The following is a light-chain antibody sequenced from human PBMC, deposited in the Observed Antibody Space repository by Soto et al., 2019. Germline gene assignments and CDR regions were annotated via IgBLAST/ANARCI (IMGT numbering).Light chain of an antibody. CDR3: SSYAASTKIV. Sequence: QSVLTQPPSASGTPGQRVTISCSGSSSNIGSNTVNWYQQLPGTAPKLLIYSNNQRPSGVPDRFSGSKSGNTASLTVSGLQADDEAEYFCSSYAASTKIVFGTGTKVTVL. V-gene: IGLV1-44*01. J-gene: IGLJ1*01. CDR1: SSNIGSNT. CDR2: SNN.